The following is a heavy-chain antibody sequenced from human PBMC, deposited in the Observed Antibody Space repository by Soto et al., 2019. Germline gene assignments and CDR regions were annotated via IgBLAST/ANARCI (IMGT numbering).Heavy chain of an antibody. CDR3: ARTFRGGYSYGVEDP. J-gene: IGHJ5*02. Sequence: QVTLKESGPVLVKPTETLTLTCTVCGFSLSNARMGVSWIRQPPGKALEWLAHIFSNDEKSYSTSLKSRLTISKDTSKSQVVLTMTNMDPVHTATYYCARTFRGGYSYGVEDPWGQGTLVTVSS. V-gene: IGHV2-26*01. CDR1: GFSLSNARMG. D-gene: IGHD5-18*01. CDR2: IFSNDEK.